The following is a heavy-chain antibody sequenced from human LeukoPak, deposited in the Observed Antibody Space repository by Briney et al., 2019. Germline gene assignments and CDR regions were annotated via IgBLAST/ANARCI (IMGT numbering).Heavy chain of an antibody. CDR2: ISGSGGST. CDR1: GFTFSSYA. D-gene: IGHD5-18*01. V-gene: IGHV3-23*01. J-gene: IGHJ4*02. CDR3: AKGSDTAMVTGCDFDY. Sequence: GGSLRLSCAASGFTFSSYAMSWVRQAPGKGLEWVSAISGSGGSTYYADSVKGRFTISRDNSKNTPYLQMNSLRAEDTAVYYCAKGSDTAMVTGCDFDYWGQGTLVTVSS.